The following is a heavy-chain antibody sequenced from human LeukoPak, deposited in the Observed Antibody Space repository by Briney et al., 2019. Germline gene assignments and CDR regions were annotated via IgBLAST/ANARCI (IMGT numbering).Heavy chain of an antibody. CDR1: GFTFTSYA. D-gene: IGHD6-6*01. CDR3: GLEQLVRSFDP. Sequence: GGSLRLSCAASGFTFTSYAMSWVRQAPGKGLEWVSAISGTGGSTYYADSVKGRFTISRDNSKNTLYLQMNSLRAEDTAVYYCGLEQLVRSFDPWGQGTLVTVSS. J-gene: IGHJ5*02. V-gene: IGHV3-23*01. CDR2: ISGTGGST.